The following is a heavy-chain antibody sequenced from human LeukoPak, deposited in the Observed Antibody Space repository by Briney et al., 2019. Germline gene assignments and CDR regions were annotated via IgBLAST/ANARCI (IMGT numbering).Heavy chain of an antibody. CDR2: IKQDGSEK. Sequence: GGSLRLSCSVSGFTFNTYWMSWVRQAPGKGLEWVANIKQDGSEKSYVDSVKGRFTISRDNAKNSLYLQMSSLRAEDTAVYYCARDLGPSYSEYDWRGIFDYWGQGTLVTFSS. D-gene: IGHD5-12*01. CDR3: ARDLGPSYSEYDWRGIFDY. V-gene: IGHV3-7*01. CDR1: GFTFNTYW. J-gene: IGHJ4*02.